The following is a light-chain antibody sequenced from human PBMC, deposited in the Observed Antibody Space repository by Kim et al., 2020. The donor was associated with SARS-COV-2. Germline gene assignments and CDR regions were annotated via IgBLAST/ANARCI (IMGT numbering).Light chain of an antibody. CDR2: QDS. CDR1: KLGDKY. CDR3: KAWDSSLVV. V-gene: IGLV3-1*01. Sequence: SYELTQPPSVSVSPGQTASITCSGDKLGDKYACWYQQKPGQSPVLVIYQDSKRPSGIPERFSGSNSGNTATLTISGTQAMDEADYYCKAWDSSLVVFGGGTQLTVL. J-gene: IGLJ2*01.